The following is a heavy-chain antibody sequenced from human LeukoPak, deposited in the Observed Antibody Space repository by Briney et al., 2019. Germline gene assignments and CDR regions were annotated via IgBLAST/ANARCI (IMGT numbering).Heavy chain of an antibody. Sequence: GGSLRLSCAASGFTFSSYAMSWVRQAPGKGLEWVSAISGSGGSTYYADSVKGRFAISRDNSKNTLYLQMNSLRAEDTAVYYCAKNPYDYVWGSYRSTFDYWGQGTLVTVSS. V-gene: IGHV3-23*01. CDR1: GFTFSSYA. J-gene: IGHJ4*02. CDR2: ISGSGGST. CDR3: AKNPYDYVWGSYRSTFDY. D-gene: IGHD3-16*02.